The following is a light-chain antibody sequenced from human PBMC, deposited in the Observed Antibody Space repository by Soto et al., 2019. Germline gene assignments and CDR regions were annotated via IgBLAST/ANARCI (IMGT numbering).Light chain of an antibody. J-gene: IGKJ1*01. Sequence: EIVMTQSPATLSVSPGEVATFSFRASQSLITDLAWYQQRPGQAPRLLIYRASTRATGIPARFSGSGSGTEFTLTISSLQSEDFAFYYCQQYSDWPWTFGQGTKVDIK. CDR1: QSLITD. CDR3: QQYSDWPWT. V-gene: IGKV3-15*01. CDR2: RAS.